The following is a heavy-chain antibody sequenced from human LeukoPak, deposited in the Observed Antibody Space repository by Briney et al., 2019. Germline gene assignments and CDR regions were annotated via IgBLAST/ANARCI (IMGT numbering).Heavy chain of an antibody. CDR3: ASYRYGSSFAFDI. CDR2: IWYDGSNK. D-gene: IGHD6-6*01. V-gene: IGHV3-33*01. CDR1: GFTFSSYG. Sequence: PGGSLRLSCAASGFTFSSYGMHWVRQAPGKGLEWVAVIWYDGSNKYYADSVKGRFTISRDNSKNTVYLLMNSLRAEDTAVYYCASYRYGSSFAFDIWGQGTMVTVSS. J-gene: IGHJ3*02.